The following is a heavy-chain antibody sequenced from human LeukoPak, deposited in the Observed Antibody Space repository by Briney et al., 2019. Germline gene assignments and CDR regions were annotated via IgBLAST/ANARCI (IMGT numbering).Heavy chain of an antibody. CDR2: ISSSGSTI. V-gene: IGHV3-11*01. CDR1: GFTFSDYY. J-gene: IGHJ4*02. D-gene: IGHD3-10*01. Sequence: GGSLRLSCAASGFTFSDYYMSWIRQAPGKGLEWVSYISSSGSTIYYADSVKGRFTISRDNAKNSLYLQMNSLRAEDTAVYYCASDYYGSGSPSLFDYWGQGTLVTVSS. CDR3: ASDYYGSGSPSLFDY.